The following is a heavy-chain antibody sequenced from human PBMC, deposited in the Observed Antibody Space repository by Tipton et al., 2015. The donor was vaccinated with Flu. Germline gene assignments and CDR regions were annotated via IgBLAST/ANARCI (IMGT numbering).Heavy chain of an antibody. CDR2: ISQDGNDK. D-gene: IGHD2-21*01. Sequence: GSLRLSCATSGFTFTNYWMSWIRQAPRKGLEWVAHISQDGNDKYYVDSVKGRFTISRDNAKKSLSLQMNSLRAKDTAVYYCAAFCGGDCYIINYWGQGTLVTVSS. CDR1: GFTFTNYW. V-gene: IGHV3-7*03. J-gene: IGHJ4*02. CDR3: AAFCGGDCYIINY.